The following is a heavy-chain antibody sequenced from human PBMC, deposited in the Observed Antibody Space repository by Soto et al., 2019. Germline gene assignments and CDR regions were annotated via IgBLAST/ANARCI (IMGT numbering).Heavy chain of an antibody. CDR3: ARGIVVVPAAISENYYYGMDV. CDR2: INPNSGGT. D-gene: IGHD2-2*01. J-gene: IGHJ6*02. Sequence: ASVKVSCKASGYTFTCYYMHWVRQAPGQGLEWMGWINPNSGGTNYAQKFQGWVTMTRDTSISTAYMELSRLRSDDTAVYYCARGIVVVPAAISENYYYGMDVWGQGTTVTVS. V-gene: IGHV1-2*04. CDR1: GYTFTCYY.